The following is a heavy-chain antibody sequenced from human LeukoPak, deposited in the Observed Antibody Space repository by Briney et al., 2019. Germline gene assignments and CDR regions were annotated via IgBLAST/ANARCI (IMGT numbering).Heavy chain of an antibody. D-gene: IGHD1-7*01. CDR1: GFTFSKFA. CDR2: ISGSGAGT. V-gene: IGHV3-23*01. Sequence: PGGSLRLSCAASGFTFSKFAMTWVRRAPGKGLEWVSAISGSGAGTYYADSVKGRFTISRDNVKNSLYLQMNCLRVEDTAVYYCARNYDWGQGTLVTVAS. CDR3: ARNYD. J-gene: IGHJ4*02.